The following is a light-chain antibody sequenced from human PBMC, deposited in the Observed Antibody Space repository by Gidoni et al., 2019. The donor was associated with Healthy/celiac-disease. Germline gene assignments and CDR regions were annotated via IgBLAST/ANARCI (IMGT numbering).Light chain of an antibody. CDR3: QQYGSSPLT. Sequence: EIVLTQSPGTLSLSPGERATLSCSAIQRVTSSYLAWYQQKPGQAPRLLIYGASIRDTGIPDRFSGSGSGTDFTLTISRLEPEDFAVYYCQQYGSSPLTFGGGTKVEIK. V-gene: IGKV3-20*01. J-gene: IGKJ4*01. CDR2: GAS. CDR1: QRVTSSY.